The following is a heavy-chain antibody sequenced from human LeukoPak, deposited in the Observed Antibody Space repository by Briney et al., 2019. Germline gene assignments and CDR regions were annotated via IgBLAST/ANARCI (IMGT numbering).Heavy chain of an antibody. CDR3: AKRLWFGESDNWFDP. Sequence: PGGSLRLSCAASGFTFSSYAMSWVRQAPGKGLEWVSAISGSGGSTYYADSVKGRFTISRDNSKNTLYLQMNSLRAEDTAVYYRAKRLWFGESDNWFDPWGQGTLVTVSS. J-gene: IGHJ5*02. CDR1: GFTFSSYA. V-gene: IGHV3-23*01. D-gene: IGHD3-10*01. CDR2: ISGSGGST.